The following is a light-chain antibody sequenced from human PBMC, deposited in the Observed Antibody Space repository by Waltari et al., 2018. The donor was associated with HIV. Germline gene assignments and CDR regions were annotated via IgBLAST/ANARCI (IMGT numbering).Light chain of an antibody. J-gene: IGLJ1*01. Sequence: QSALTQPASVSGSPGQSITISCTGTSSNVGSDDLVSWYQQHPGEAPKLIIYEVTNRPSGFSNRFSGSKSGNTASLTISGLQAEDEADYYCCSCPRSGIRYVFGTGTKVTVL. CDR3: CSCPRSGIRYV. CDR2: EVT. CDR1: SSNVGSDDL. V-gene: IGLV2-23*02.